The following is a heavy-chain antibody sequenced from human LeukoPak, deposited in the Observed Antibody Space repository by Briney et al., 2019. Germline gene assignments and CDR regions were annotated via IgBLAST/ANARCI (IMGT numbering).Heavy chain of an antibody. V-gene: IGHV3-23*01. J-gene: IGHJ3*01. CDR2: ITGSGGST. D-gene: IGHD2/OR15-2a*01. Sequence: PGGSLRLSCAVSGFTFSSYAMSWLRQAPGKGLEWVSGITGSGGSTYYADSVKGRFTISSDNSKNTLFLQMNSLRAEDTAVYYCAKSIVLVRPGVFDLWGQGTMVTVSS. CDR3: AKSIVLVRPGVFDL. CDR1: GFTFSSYA.